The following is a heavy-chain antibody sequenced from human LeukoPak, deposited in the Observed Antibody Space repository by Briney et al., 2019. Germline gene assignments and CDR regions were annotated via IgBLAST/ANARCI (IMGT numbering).Heavy chain of an antibody. Sequence: ASVKVSFKASGYTFTSYVISWLRQAPAQGLEWMGWISAYNGNTNNAQKLQGRVAMTTDTSTSTAYMEWRRLRSDDTAVYYCARERVVVPAAPGDYWGQGTLVTVSS. V-gene: IGHV1-18*01. CDR1: GYTFTSYV. J-gene: IGHJ4*02. CDR2: ISAYNGNT. D-gene: IGHD2-2*01. CDR3: ARERVVVPAAPGDY.